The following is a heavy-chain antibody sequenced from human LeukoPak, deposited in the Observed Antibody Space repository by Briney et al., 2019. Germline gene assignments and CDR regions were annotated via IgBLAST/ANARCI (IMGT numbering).Heavy chain of an antibody. CDR3: ARDLGYSSGPNY. CDR2: ISGGSSFT. J-gene: IGHJ4*02. Sequence: SGGSLRLSCAASGFSFSSFSMNWVRQVPGKGLEWVSYISGGSSFTYYVDSVKGRFTISRDNAKNSLYLQMNSLRAEDTAVYYCARDLGYSSGPNYWGQGTRVTVSS. V-gene: IGHV3-21*01. CDR1: GFSFSSFS. D-gene: IGHD6-19*01.